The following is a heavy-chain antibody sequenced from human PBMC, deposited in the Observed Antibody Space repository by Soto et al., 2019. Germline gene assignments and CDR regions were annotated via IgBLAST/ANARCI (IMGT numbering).Heavy chain of an antibody. CDR2: INPKTGDT. V-gene: IGHV1-2*02. Sequence: VQLVESGGGLVKPGGSLRLSCAASGFTFTRYSMNWVRQAPGKGLEWVGWINPKTGDTKSSQKFQGRVTMSRDTSVSTAYIDLTSLTSDDTAMYYCATGTNGTTGWYHPWGQGTRVTVSS. CDR1: GFTFTRYS. CDR3: ATGTNGTTGWYHP. J-gene: IGHJ5*02. D-gene: IGHD1-1*01.